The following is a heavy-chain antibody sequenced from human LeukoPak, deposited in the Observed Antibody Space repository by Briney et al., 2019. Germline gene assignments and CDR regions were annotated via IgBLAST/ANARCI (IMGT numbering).Heavy chain of an antibody. V-gene: IGHV3-49*03. CDR2: ISGGTT. D-gene: IGHD6-19*01. CDR3: SRGSGWLSVY. CDR1: GFTFGDYL. J-gene: IGHJ4*02. Sequence: GRSLRLSCTASGFTFGDYLMSWFRQAPGKGLEWIGFISGGTTEYAASVKGRFTISRDDSTSIAYLQMNSLTTEDTAVYYCSRGSGWLSVYWGQGTLVTVSS.